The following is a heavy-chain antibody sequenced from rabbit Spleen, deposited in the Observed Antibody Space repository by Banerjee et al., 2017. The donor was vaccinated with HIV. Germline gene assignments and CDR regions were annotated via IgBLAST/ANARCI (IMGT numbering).Heavy chain of an antibody. D-gene: IGHD4-1*01. CDR3: ARDLASVIGWNFNL. Sequence: QSLEESGGDLVKPGASLTLTCTASGFSFSGSHYMCWVRQAPGKGLEWIACINAYTAKPVYATWAKGRFTISRTSSTTVTLQMTSLTAADTATYFCARDLASVIGWNFNLWGPGTLVTVS. CDR2: INAYTAKP. V-gene: IGHV1S40*01. CDR1: GFSFSGSHY. J-gene: IGHJ4*01.